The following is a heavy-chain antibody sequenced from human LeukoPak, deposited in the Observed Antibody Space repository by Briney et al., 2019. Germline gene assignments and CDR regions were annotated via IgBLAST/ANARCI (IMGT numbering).Heavy chain of an antibody. Sequence: GGTLRLSCAASGFTVSSNYMSWVRQAPGKGLEWVSVIYSGGTTNYADSVKGRFTISRDNSKNTLFLQMNSLRAEDTAVYYCARGGYSSSWYHFDYWGQGTLVTVSS. V-gene: IGHV3-53*01. CDR3: ARGGYSSSWYHFDY. CDR2: IYSGGTT. J-gene: IGHJ4*02. CDR1: GFTVSSNY. D-gene: IGHD6-13*01.